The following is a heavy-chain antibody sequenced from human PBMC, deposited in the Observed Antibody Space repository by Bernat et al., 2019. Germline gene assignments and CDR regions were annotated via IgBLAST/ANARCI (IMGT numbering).Heavy chain of an antibody. CDR1: GFTFSRYW. V-gene: IGHV3-74*01. J-gene: IGHJ6*03. Sequence: VQLVESGGGFVQPAGSLILSCAASGFTFSRYWTHWVRQAPGKGLVWVSRINNDGSSTTYADSVKGRFTLSRDNTKNTLYRQMNSLRAEGTAVDYCARTFFYMGVRGKGTTVTVSS. CDR3: ARTFFYMGV. CDR2: INNDGSST.